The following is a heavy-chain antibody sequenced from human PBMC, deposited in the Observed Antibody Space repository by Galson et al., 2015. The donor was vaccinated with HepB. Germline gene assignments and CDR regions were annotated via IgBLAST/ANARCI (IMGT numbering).Heavy chain of an antibody. CDR3: ARAALGWFDP. CDR2: ICIGYSTI. CDR1: GFTFSDSC. Sequence: SLRLSCAASGFTFSDSCMSWLRQAPGTGLEWVSYICIGYSTIKYADSVKGRFTISRDNVKKSLYLQMNILRAEDTAVYYCARAALGWFDPWGQGTLVIVSS. J-gene: IGHJ5*02. V-gene: IGHV3-11*01.